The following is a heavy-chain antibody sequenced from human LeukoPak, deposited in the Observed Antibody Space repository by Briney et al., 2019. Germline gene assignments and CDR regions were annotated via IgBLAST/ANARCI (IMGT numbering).Heavy chain of an antibody. Sequence: SETLSLTCTVSGGSIKNYYWIWIRQPPGKGLEWIGYIYDSGSTNYNPSLESRVTMSVDTSKNQFSLKLSSVTAADTAVYYCAREDYSSSHDYYSYYMDVWGKGTTVTVSS. CDR2: IYDSGST. D-gene: IGHD6-6*01. V-gene: IGHV4-59*12. CDR1: GGSIKNYY. J-gene: IGHJ6*03. CDR3: AREDYSSSHDYYSYYMDV.